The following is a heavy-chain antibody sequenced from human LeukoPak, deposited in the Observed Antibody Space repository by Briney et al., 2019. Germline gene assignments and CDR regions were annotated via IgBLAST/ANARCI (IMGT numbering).Heavy chain of an antibody. CDR3: ARALYYDILTGPASIWYFDL. D-gene: IGHD3-9*01. CDR1: GGSFSGYY. Sequence: SETLSLTCAVYGGSFSGYYWSWIRQPPGKGLEWIGEINHSGRTHSNPSLKSRVTISVDTSKNQFSLKLSSVTAADTAVYYCARALYYDILTGPASIWYFDLWGRGTLVTVSS. CDR2: INHSGRT. J-gene: IGHJ2*01. V-gene: IGHV4-34*01.